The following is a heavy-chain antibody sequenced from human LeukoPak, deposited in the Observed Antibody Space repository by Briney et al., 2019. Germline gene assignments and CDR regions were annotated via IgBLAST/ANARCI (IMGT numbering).Heavy chain of an antibody. CDR1: GFTFSSYW. Sequence: GGSLRLSCAASGFTFSSYWMHWVRQAPGKGLVWVSRINSDGSSTSYADSVKGRFTISRDNSKDTLYLQMNSLRAEDTAVYYCAKGGYSSGWRNYFDYWGQGTLVTVSS. V-gene: IGHV3-74*01. D-gene: IGHD6-19*01. CDR2: INSDGSST. J-gene: IGHJ4*02. CDR3: AKGGYSSGWRNYFDY.